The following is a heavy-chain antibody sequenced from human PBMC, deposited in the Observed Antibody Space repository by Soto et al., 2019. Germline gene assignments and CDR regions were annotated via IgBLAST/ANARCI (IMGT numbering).Heavy chain of an antibody. CDR3: ARGSPDFWSGYGYYYYDMDV. Sequence: PSETLSLTCTVSGGSISSYYWSWIRQPPGKGLEWIGYIYYSGSTNYNPSLKSRVTISVDTSKNQFSLKLSSVTAADTAVYYCARGSPDFWSGYGYYYYDMDVWGKGATVTVSS. CDR2: IYYSGST. CDR1: GGSISSYY. D-gene: IGHD3-3*01. V-gene: IGHV4-59*01. J-gene: IGHJ6*04.